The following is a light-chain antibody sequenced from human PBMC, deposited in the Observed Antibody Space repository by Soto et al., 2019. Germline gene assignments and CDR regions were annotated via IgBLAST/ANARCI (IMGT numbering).Light chain of an antibody. CDR1: QSVDNK. V-gene: IGKV1-12*01. J-gene: IGKJ2*01. CDR3: QQDNKCPQT. CDR2: GAS. Sequence: DIVMTQSPSFVSASIGDRVTITCRASQSVDNKLAWYQQKPGRAPRLLIYGASTLDTGIPARFSGSGSGTEFTLTISSLQPEDFATYYCQQDNKCPQTFGQGTKLEIK.